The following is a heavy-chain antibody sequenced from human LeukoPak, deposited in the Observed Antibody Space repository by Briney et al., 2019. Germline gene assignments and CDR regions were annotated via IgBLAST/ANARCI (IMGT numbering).Heavy chain of an antibody. D-gene: IGHD3-16*01. V-gene: IGHV3-30-3*01. CDR3: ARNQQLGGHSYYYYGMDV. J-gene: IGHJ6*02. CDR2: ISYDGSNK. CDR1: GFTFSSYA. Sequence: GGSLRLSCAASGFTFSSYAMHWVRQAPGKGLEWVAVISYDGSNKYYADSVKGRFTISRDNSKNTLYLQMNSLRADDTAIYYCARNQQLGGHSYYYYGMDVWGQGTTVTVSS.